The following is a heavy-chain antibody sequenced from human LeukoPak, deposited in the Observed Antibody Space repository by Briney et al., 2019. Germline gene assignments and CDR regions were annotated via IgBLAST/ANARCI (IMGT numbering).Heavy chain of an antibody. CDR3: AGPGAGDPDY. CDR1: GGSFGIYY. J-gene: IGHJ4*02. D-gene: IGHD3-10*01. Sequence: SETLSLTCAVYGGSFGIYYWSWVRQPPGKGLEWIGEINHGGSTNYNPSLKSRVTISVDTSKNHFSLKLSSVTAADTAVYYCAGPGAGDPDYWGQGTLVTVSS. V-gene: IGHV4-34*01. CDR2: INHGGST.